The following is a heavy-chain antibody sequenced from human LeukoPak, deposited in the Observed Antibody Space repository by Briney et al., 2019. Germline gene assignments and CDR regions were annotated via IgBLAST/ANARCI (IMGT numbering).Heavy chain of an antibody. CDR1: GGSISSHY. Sequence: SETLSLTCTVSGGSISSHYWSWIRQPPGKGLGWIGYIYYSGSTNYNPSLKSRVTISVDTSKNQFSLKLSSVTAADTAVYYCASSSAAPRYYYYYYMDVWGKGTTVTVSS. D-gene: IGHD2-15*01. V-gene: IGHV4-59*11. J-gene: IGHJ6*03. CDR3: ASSSAAPRYYYYYYMDV. CDR2: IYYSGST.